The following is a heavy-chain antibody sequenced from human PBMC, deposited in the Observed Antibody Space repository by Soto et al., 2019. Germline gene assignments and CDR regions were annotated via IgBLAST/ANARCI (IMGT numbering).Heavy chain of an antibody. J-gene: IGHJ4*02. CDR2: ISGSGGST. CDR3: AKDSLKNVYGDSLDY. V-gene: IGHV3-23*01. CDR1: GFTFSSYA. Sequence: EVQLLESGGGLVQPGGSLRLSCAASGFTFSSYAMSWVRQAPGKGLEWVSAISGSGGSTYYADSVKGRFTIARDNSKNTLYLQMNSLRAEDTAVYYCAKDSLKNVYGDSLDYWGQGTLVTVSS. D-gene: IGHD4-17*01.